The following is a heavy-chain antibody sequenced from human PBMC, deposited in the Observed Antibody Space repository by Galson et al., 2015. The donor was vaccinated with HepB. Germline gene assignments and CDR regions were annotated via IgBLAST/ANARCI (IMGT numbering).Heavy chain of an antibody. CDR2: ISRSTSYI. J-gene: IGHJ4*02. CDR3: ARDQYGDYLLDY. D-gene: IGHD4-17*01. Sequence: SLRLSCAASGFTFSSYSMNWVRQAPGKGLEWVSSISRSTSYIYYADSVKGRFTISRDNAKNSLCLQMNSLRAEDTAVYYCARDQYGDYLLDYWGQGTLVTVSS. CDR1: GFTFSSYS. V-gene: IGHV3-21*01.